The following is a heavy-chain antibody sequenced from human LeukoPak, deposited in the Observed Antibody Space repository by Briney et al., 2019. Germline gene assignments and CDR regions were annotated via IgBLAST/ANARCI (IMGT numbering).Heavy chain of an antibody. Sequence: GRSLRLSCTASGFTFGDYAMSWVRQAPGKGLEWVGFIRSKAYGGTTEYAASVKDRFTISRDDSKSIAYLQMNSLKTEDTAVYYCTRDSHHDAFDIWGQGTMVAVSS. J-gene: IGHJ3*02. V-gene: IGHV3-49*04. CDR1: GFTFGDYA. CDR3: TRDSHHDAFDI. CDR2: IRSKAYGGTT.